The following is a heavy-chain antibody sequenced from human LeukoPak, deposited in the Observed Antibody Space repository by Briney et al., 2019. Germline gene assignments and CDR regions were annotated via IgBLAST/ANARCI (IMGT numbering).Heavy chain of an antibody. CDR3: ARGVYSGYDFYYFDY. Sequence: GGSLRLSCAASGFTFSSYEMNWVRQAPGKGLEWVSYISSSGSTIYYADSVKGRFTISRDNAKNSLYLQMNSLRAEDTAVYYCARGVYSGYDFYYFDYWGQGTLVTVSS. CDR2: ISSSGSTI. V-gene: IGHV3-48*03. D-gene: IGHD5-12*01. CDR1: GFTFSSYE. J-gene: IGHJ4*02.